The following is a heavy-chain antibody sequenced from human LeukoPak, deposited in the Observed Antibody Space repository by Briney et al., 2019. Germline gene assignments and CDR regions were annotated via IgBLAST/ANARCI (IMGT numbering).Heavy chain of an antibody. CDR2: IIPIFGTA. CDR1: GGTFSSYA. CDR3: AREDDILTGDYRLDY. Sequence: SVKVSCKASGGTFSSYAISWVRQAPGQGLEWMVGIIPIFGTANYAQKFQGRVTITTDESTSTAYMELSSLRSEDTAVYYCAREDDILTGDYRLDYWGQGTLVTVSS. V-gene: IGHV1-69*05. D-gene: IGHD3-9*01. J-gene: IGHJ4*02.